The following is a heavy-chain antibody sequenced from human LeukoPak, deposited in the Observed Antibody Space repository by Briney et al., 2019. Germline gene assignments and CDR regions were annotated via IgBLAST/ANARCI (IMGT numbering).Heavy chain of an antibody. CDR2: IYHSGST. CDR3: AGLTGSSGYYYVDY. D-gene: IGHD3-22*01. J-gene: IGHJ4*02. Sequence: SETLSLTCTVSGGSISSGGYYWSWIRQPPGQGLEWIGYIYHSGSTYYNPSLKSRVTISVDRSKNQFSLKLSSVTAADTAVYYCAGLTGSSGYYYVDYWGQGTLVTVSS. CDR1: GGSISSGGYY. V-gene: IGHV4-30-2*01.